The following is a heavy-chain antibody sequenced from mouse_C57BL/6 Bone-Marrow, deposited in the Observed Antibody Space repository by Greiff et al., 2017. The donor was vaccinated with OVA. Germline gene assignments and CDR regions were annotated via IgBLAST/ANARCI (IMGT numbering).Heavy chain of an antibody. V-gene: IGHV1-66*01. CDR3: SHYYGSSWGAMYY. CDR1: GYSFTSYY. Sequence: VQLQQSGPELVKPGASVKISCKASGYSFTSYYIHWVKQRPGQGLEWIGWIYPGSGNTKYNEKFKGKATLTADTSSSTAYMQLSSLTSEDSAVXYGSHYYGSSWGAMYYWGQGTSVTVSS. CDR2: IYPGSGNT. J-gene: IGHJ4*01. D-gene: IGHD1-1*01.